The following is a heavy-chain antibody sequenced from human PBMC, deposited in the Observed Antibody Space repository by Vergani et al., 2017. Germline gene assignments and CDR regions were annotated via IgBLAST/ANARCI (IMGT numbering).Heavy chain of an antibody. J-gene: IGHJ4*02. D-gene: IGHD2-15*01. CDR1: GYTFTGYY. CDR2: INPNSGGT. Sequence: QVQLVQSGAEVKKPGASVKVSCKASGYTFTGYYMHWVRQAPGQGLEWMGWINPNSGGTNYAQKFQGRVTMTRDTSISTAYMELSRLRSDDTAVYYCARVRVYCSGGSCYLFIDYWGQGTLVTVSS. CDR3: ARVRVYCSGGSCYLFIDY. V-gene: IGHV1-2*02.